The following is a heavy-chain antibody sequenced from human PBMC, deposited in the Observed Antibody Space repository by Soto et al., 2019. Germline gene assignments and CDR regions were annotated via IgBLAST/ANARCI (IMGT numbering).Heavy chain of an antibody. V-gene: IGHV1-46*01. CDR2: INTRGGST. D-gene: IGHD3-22*01. CDR3: ARDYDSSGYPRYYFDY. CDR1: GYTFTSYY. Sequence: QVQLVQSGAEVKKHGASVKVCCKASGYTFTSYYMHWVRQAPRQGLEWMGIINTRGGSTSYALKFQGRVTMTRDTSTSTVYMELSSLRSEDTAVYYCARDYDSSGYPRYYFDYWGQGTLVTVSS. J-gene: IGHJ4*02.